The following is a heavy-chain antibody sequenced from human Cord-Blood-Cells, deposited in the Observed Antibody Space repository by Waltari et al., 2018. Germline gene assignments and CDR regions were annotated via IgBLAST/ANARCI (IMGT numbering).Heavy chain of an antibody. CDR1: GYSISSGYY. CDR2: IYHSGST. Sequence: QVQLQESGPGLVKPSETLSLTCTVSGYSISSGYYWGWIRQPPGKGLEWIGSIYHSGSTYSNPSLKMRVTISVDTSKNQFSLKLSSVTAADTAVYYCARPSLTVTGDYWGQGTLVTVSS. J-gene: IGHJ4*02. CDR3: ARPSLTVTGDY. V-gene: IGHV4-38-2*02. D-gene: IGHD4-4*01.